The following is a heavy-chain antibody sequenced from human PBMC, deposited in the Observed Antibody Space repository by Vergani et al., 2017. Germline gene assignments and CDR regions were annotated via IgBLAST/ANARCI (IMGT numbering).Heavy chain of an antibody. CDR3: ARMGGYDEGDAFRMGCFGS. D-gene: IGHD2-8*02. J-gene: IGHJ4*02. Sequence: QVQLQESGPGLVKPSHTLSLTCSVSGDSISSGVYYWNWIRQHPGKGLEWIGYTYSTGSTHHNPSLRGRINMSVDTSKNQFTLKLNPVTAADTAVYCCARMGGYDEGDAFRMGCFGSWGPGILVTVSS. V-gene: IGHV4-31*03. CDR1: GDSISSGVYY. CDR2: TYSTGST.